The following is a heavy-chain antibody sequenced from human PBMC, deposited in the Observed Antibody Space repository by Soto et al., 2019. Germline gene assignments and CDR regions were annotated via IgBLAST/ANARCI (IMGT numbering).Heavy chain of an antibody. Sequence: EVQLLESGGGLVQPGGSLRLSCAASGFTFSGYAMNWVRQAPGKGLEWVSVISGSGDSIYYADSVKGRFTISRDNSKNTLYLQMNSLRAEDTAVYYCARRSSGWYFDYWGQGTLVTVSS. CDR1: GFTFSGYA. V-gene: IGHV3-23*01. CDR2: ISGSGDSI. J-gene: IGHJ4*02. D-gene: IGHD6-19*01. CDR3: ARRSSGWYFDY.